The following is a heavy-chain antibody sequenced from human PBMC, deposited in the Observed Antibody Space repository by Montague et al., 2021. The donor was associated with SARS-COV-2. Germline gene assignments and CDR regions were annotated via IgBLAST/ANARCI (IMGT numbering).Heavy chain of an antibody. CDR1: GDSVISDKYY. CDR3: VKGSGYP. CDR2: IYDSGST. J-gene: IGHJ5*02. V-gene: IGHV4-61*01. D-gene: IGHD3-22*01. Sequence: SETLSLTCTVTGDSVISDKYYWSWIRQPPGKGLEWIGFIYDSGSTSYNPSLHSRVTITIDTSKNQFSLNLMSVTPADKAFYYCVKGSGYPWGQGTLVTVSS.